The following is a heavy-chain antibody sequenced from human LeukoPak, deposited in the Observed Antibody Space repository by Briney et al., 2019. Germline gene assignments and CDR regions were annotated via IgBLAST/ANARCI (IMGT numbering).Heavy chain of an antibody. CDR3: ASEWELFRYFDY. D-gene: IGHD1-26*01. J-gene: IGHJ4*02. Sequence: PGGSLRLSCAASGFTFSSYSMNWVRQAPGKGLEWVSSISSSSSYIYYADSVKGRFTISRDNAKNSLYLQMNSLRAEDTAVYYCASEWELFRYFDYWGQGTLVTVSS. V-gene: IGHV3-21*01. CDR1: GFTFSSYS. CDR2: ISSSSSYI.